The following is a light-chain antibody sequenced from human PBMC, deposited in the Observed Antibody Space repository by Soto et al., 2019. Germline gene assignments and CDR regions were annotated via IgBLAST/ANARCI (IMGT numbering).Light chain of an antibody. CDR2: DAS. V-gene: IGKV1-9*01. J-gene: IGKJ4*01. Sequence: IQLTQSPSSLYASIGDRVTIAFRASQGIISYLFWYQQKPGKAPKLLIHDASSLQRGVPSRFSGSGSGTDFTLTISNLQPEDVATYYCQQGKSYPFTFGGGPKVEIK. CDR3: QQGKSYPFT. CDR1: QGIISY.